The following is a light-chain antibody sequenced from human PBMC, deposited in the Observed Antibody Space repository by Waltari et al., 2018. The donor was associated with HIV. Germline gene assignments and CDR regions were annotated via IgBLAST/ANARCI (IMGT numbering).Light chain of an antibody. Sequence: EVLMTQSPATLSVSPGERAAFACRASQSVSRNLAWYQQKPGQPPRLLIYAASTRASGVPVRISGTGSGTEFTLTISSLQSEDFAVYYCQQYDDWPRTFGQGTRVEIK. CDR1: QSVSRN. V-gene: IGKV3-15*01. CDR2: AAS. CDR3: QQYDDWPRT. J-gene: IGKJ1*01.